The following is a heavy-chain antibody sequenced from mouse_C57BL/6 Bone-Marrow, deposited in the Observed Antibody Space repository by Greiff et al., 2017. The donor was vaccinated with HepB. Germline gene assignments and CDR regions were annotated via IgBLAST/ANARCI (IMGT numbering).Heavy chain of an antibody. CDR1: GYSFTSYY. Sequence: QVQLQQSGPELVKPGASVKISCKASGYSFTSYYIHWVKQRPGQGLEWIGWIYPGSGNTKYNEKFKGKATLTGDTSSSTAYMQLSSLTSEDSAVYYYARRGYYTNSVSFAMDYWGQGTSVTVSS. CDR3: ARRGYYTNSVSFAMDY. V-gene: IGHV1-66*01. CDR2: IYPGSGNT. J-gene: IGHJ4*01. D-gene: IGHD2-5*01.